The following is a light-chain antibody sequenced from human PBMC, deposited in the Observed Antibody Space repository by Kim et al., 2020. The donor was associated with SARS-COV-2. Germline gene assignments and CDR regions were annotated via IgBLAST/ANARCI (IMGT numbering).Light chain of an antibody. V-gene: IGLV3-9*01. CDR3: QVWDSVV. CDR2: RDS. Sequence: SYELTQPLSVSVALGQTARITCAGNNIGSKNVHWYHQKPGQAPVLVIYRDSNRPSGIPERFSGSDSGNTATLSISRAEAGDEADHYCQVWDSVVFGGGTQLTVL. CDR1: NIGSKN. J-gene: IGLJ2*01.